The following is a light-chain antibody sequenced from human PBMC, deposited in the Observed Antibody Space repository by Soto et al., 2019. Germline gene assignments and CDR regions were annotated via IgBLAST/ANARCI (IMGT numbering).Light chain of an antibody. V-gene: IGKV1-5*03. J-gene: IGKJ2*01. CDR1: QSINTW. Sequence: DIQMTQSPSTLSASVGDRVTITCRASQSINTWLAWYQQKPGKAPKLLIYKASSLESGVPSRFSGSGSGTEFTLTISSLQPDDLATYYCQHYNSYLVTFGQGTKLEIK. CDR2: KAS. CDR3: QHYNSYLVT.